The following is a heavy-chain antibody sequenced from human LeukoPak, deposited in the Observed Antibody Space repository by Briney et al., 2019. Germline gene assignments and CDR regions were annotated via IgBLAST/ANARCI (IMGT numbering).Heavy chain of an antibody. D-gene: IGHD3-10*01. CDR1: RFTFNDYY. J-gene: IGHJ4*02. V-gene: IGHV3-11*01. CDR3: ARGVGEPSYYFDS. Sequence: GGSLRLSCADSRFTFNDYYMSWIRQTPGKGLEWVSCISNGGTTIYCADSVKGRFTISRDNAKNSLYLQMSSLRADDTAVYYCARGVGEPSYYFDSWGQGTIVAVSS. CDR2: ISNGGTTI.